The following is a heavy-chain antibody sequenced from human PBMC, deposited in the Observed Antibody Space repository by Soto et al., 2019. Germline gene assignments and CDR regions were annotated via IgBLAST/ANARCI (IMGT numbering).Heavy chain of an antibody. Sequence: EVHLVESGGGLVKPGGSLRLSCAVSGFTFSTCTMNWVRQAPGKGLEWVSSISPSTSCIYYAASGKGRFTISRDNAKMSLFLKMNSLGAKDTAVYFCSGCSGGACHQKYGMDVWGQGTKVTVSS. V-gene: IGHV3-21*01. CDR2: ISPSTSCI. J-gene: IGHJ6*01. CDR3: SGCSGGACHQKYGMDV. D-gene: IGHD2-15*01. CDR1: GFTFSTCT.